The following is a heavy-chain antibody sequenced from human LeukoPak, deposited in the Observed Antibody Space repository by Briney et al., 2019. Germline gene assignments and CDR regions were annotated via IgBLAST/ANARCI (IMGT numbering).Heavy chain of an antibody. J-gene: IGHJ4*02. CDR1: GFTFGDYA. CDR2: IKSKVYGEKI. V-gene: IGHV3-49*03. D-gene: IGHD3-3*01. Sequence: PGRSLRLFCAASGFTFGDYAMGWFRQAPGKGLEWLSFIKSKVYGEKIEYAASVKGMFTISRDDSISIAYLHMNSLESEDTPCDFCSRASFGVVVNMYYFDNWGPGTLVTVSS. CDR3: SRASFGVVVNMYYFDN.